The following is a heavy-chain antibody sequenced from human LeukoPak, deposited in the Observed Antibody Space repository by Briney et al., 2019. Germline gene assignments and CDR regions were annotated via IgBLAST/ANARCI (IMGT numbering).Heavy chain of an antibody. CDR1: GYTFTSYD. J-gene: IGHJ5*02. V-gene: IGHV1-8*01. CDR3: ARIHYDYVRGTYRYTRFDP. Sequence: ASAKVSCKASGYTFTSYDINWVRQAPGQGLEWMGWMNPNSGITGYAQKFQGRVSMTRDTSISTAYMELSSLRSDDTAVYYCARIHYDYVRGTYRYTRFDPWGQGTLVTVSS. D-gene: IGHD3-16*02. CDR2: MNPNSGIT.